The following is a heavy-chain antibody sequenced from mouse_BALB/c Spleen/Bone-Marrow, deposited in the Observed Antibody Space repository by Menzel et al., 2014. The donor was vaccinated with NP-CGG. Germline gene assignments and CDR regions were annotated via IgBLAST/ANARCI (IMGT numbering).Heavy chain of an antibody. Sequence: VQLVESGAELVRPGTSVKASCKASGYAFTNYLIEWVKQRPGQGLEWIGVINPGSGGTNYNEKFKGKATLTADKSSSTAYMQLSSLTSDDSAVYFCARWDYAMDYWGQGTSVTVSS. CDR2: INPGSGGT. CDR1: GYAFTNYL. J-gene: IGHJ4*01. V-gene: IGHV1-54*01. CDR3: ARWDYAMDY.